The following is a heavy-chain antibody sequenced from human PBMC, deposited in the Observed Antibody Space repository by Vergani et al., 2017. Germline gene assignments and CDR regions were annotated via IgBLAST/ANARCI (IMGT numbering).Heavy chain of an antibody. CDR2: TYYRSKWYN. CDR1: GDSVSSNSAA. CDR3: ARETYGSGWAFDY. J-gene: IGHJ4*02. Sequence: QVQLQQSGPGLVKRSQTLSLTCAISGDSVSSNSAASNWVRQAPSGGLEWPGRTYYRSKWYNDYAVTVKSRITITADTSKNLVSLQLNSVTPSDTAGYYCARETYGSGWAFDYWGQGTLVTVSS. D-gene: IGHD6-19*01. V-gene: IGHV6-1*01.